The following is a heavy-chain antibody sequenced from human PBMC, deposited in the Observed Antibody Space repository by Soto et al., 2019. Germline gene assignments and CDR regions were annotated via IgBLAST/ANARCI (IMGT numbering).Heavy chain of an antibody. D-gene: IGHD3-22*01. CDR1: GFTFSSYW. CDR3: ARSPTAPNYYDSSGYPWYFDY. J-gene: IGHJ4*02. V-gene: IGHV3-74*01. Sequence: GGSLRLSCAASGFTFSSYWMHWVRQAPGKGLVWVSRINSGGSSTSYADSVKGRFTISRDNAKNTLYLQMNSLRAEDTAVYYCARSPTAPNYYDSSGYPWYFDYWGQGTLVTVSS. CDR2: INSGGSST.